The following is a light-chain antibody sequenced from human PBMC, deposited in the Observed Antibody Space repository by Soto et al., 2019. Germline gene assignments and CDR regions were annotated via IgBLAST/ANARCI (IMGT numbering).Light chain of an antibody. CDR3: QHANSFPCT. CDR2: AAS. CDR1: QGISSW. V-gene: IGKV1-12*01. Sequence: DIQMTQSPSSVSASVGDRVTITCRARQGISSWLAWYQQKPGKAPKLLIYAASSFQSGLPSRFGASLSWTDFTLTIGSRQPEDFATFYCQHANSFPCTFGLGTKLNIK. J-gene: IGKJ2*02.